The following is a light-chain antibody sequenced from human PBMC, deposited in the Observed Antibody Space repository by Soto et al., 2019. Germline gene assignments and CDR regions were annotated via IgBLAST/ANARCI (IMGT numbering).Light chain of an antibody. Sequence: EIVLTQSPGTLSLSPGERATLSCRASQSVSSSYLAWYQQRPGRAPRLLIFGASYRATGIPDRFSGSGSGTDFTLTISRLEPEDFAVYYCQHYSSSPPEFTFGPGTKVDSK. CDR2: GAS. CDR1: QSVSSSY. CDR3: QHYSSSPPEFT. V-gene: IGKV3-20*01. J-gene: IGKJ3*01.